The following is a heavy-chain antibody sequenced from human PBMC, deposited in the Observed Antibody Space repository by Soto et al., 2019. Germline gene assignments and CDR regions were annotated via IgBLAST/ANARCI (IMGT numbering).Heavy chain of an antibody. Sequence: QVQLVQSGTEVKKPGSSVRVSCKVSGGSFSDYAITWVRQAPGQGLEWMGGIIPKFPTGEYAKKFQGTVKITADKSTRTVYLGVSSLRQEDTAVYYWARDGVRGGWYYFDLWGQGTQVSVSS. CDR1: GGSFSDYA. CDR3: ARDGVRGGWYYFDL. J-gene: IGHJ4*02. D-gene: IGHD6-19*01. CDR2: IIPKFPTG. V-gene: IGHV1-69*06.